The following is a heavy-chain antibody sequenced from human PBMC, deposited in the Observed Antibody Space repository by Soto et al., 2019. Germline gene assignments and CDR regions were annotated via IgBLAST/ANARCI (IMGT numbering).Heavy chain of an antibody. J-gene: IGHJ4*02. D-gene: IGHD6-13*01. CDR2: INAGNGNT. CDR3: ARDKSAAGLDY. V-gene: IGHV1-3*01. CDR1: GYTFTNYA. Sequence: ASVKVSCKASGYTFTNYAMHWVRQAPGQRLEWMGWINAGNGNTKYSQKFQGRVTITRDTSASTAYMELSSLRFEDTAVYYCARDKSAAGLDYWGLGTLVTVSS.